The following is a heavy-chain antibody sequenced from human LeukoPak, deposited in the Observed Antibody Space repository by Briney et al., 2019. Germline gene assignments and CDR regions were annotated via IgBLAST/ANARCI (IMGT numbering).Heavy chain of an antibody. CDR2: IYYSGST. CDR3: ARHPYYYGSGEVSYYFDY. CDR1: GGSISSGGYY. Sequence: SETLSLTCTVSGGSISSGGYYWSWIRQHPGKGLEWIGYIYYSGSTNYNPSLKSRVTISVDTSKNQFSLKLSSVTAADTAVYYCARHPYYYGSGEVSYYFDYWGQGTLVTVSS. V-gene: IGHV4-61*08. J-gene: IGHJ4*02. D-gene: IGHD3-10*01.